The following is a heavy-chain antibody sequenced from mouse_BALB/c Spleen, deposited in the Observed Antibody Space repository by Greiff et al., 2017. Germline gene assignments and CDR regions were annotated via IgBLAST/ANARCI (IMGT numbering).Heavy chain of an antibody. CDR1: GFTFSSYG. V-gene: IGHV5-6-3*01. CDR2: INSNGGST. D-gene: IGHD2-1*01. CDR3: ARDIYYGNYYAMDY. Sequence: EVQLVESGGGLVQPGGSLKLSCAASGFTFSSYGMSWVRQTPDKRLELVATINSNGGSTYYPDSVKGRFTISRDNAKNTLYLQMSSLKSEDTAMYYCARDIYYGNYYAMDYWGQGTSVTVAS. J-gene: IGHJ4*01.